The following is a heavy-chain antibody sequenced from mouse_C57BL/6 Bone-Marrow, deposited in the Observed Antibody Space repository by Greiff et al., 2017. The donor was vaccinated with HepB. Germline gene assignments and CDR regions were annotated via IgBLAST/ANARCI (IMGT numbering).Heavy chain of an antibody. D-gene: IGHD2-2*01. J-gene: IGHJ2*01. CDR2: ISYDGSN. V-gene: IGHV3-6*01. Sequence: EVQLQQSGPGLVKPSQSLSLTCSVTGYSITSGYYWNWIRQFPGNKLEWMGYISYDGSNNYNPSLKNRISITRDTSKNQFFLKLNSVTTEDTATYYCAGMVTTVDYWGQGTTLTVSS. CDR1: GYSITSGYY. CDR3: AGMVTTVDY.